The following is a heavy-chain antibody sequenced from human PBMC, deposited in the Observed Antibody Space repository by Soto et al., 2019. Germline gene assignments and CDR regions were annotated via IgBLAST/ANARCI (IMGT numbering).Heavy chain of an antibody. V-gene: IGHV1-3*01. CDR2: MNPDNGNT. J-gene: IGHJ4*02. D-gene: IGHD6-19*01. CDR1: GYTFTSYA. CDR3: ARSRIGSSGWWIDY. Sequence: ASVKVSCKASGYTFTSYAMHWVRQAPGQRLEWMGWMNPDNGNTKYSQKFQGRVTITRDTSTSTVYMELSSLRSEDTAVYYCARSRIGSSGWWIDYWGQGTLVTVSS.